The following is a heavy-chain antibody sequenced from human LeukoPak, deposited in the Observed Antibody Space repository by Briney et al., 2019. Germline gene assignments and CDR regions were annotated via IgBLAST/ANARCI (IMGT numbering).Heavy chain of an antibody. Sequence: GGSLRLSCAASGFTFSSYAMSWVRQAPGKGLEWVSFIYSGSTHYSDSVKGRFTISRDNSKNTLYLQMNSLRAEDTAVYYRARRAGAYSHPYDYWGQGTLVTVSS. D-gene: IGHD4/OR15-4a*01. CDR1: GFTFSSYA. J-gene: IGHJ4*02. CDR3: ARRAGAYSHPYDY. CDR2: IYSGST. V-gene: IGHV3-23*05.